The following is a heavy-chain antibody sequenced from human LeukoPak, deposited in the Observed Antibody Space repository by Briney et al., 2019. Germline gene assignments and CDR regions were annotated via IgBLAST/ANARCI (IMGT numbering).Heavy chain of an antibody. J-gene: IGHJ3*02. D-gene: IGHD5-18*01. CDR2: IKGDGSAK. CDR3: ARDRGWIQHDI. CDR1: GNYW. Sequence: GGSLRLSCAASGNYWMHWVRQAPGKGLEWVAFIKGDGSAKKYVDSVKGRFTISRDNAKNSLFLQMNSLRAEDTAVYYCARDRGWIQHDIWGQGTMVTVSS. V-gene: IGHV3-7*01.